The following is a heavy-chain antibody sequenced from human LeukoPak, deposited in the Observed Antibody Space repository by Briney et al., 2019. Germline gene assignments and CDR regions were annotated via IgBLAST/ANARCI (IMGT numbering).Heavy chain of an antibody. CDR1: GFTFSSYW. D-gene: IGHD6-13*01. CDR3: GRELESSSWYGYMDV. J-gene: IGHJ6*03. Sequence: PGGSLRLSCAASGFTFSSYWMSWVRQAPGKGLEWVANIKQDGSEKYYVDSVKGRFTISRDNAKNSLYLQMNRLRAEDPALYYCGRELESSSWYGYMDVWGKGTTVTVSS. V-gene: IGHV3-7*01. CDR2: IKQDGSEK.